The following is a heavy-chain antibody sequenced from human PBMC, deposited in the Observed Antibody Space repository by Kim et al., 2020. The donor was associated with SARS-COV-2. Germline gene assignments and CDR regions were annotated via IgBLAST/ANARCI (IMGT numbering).Heavy chain of an antibody. CDR2: IYYSGTT. CDR1: GGSITSSNYY. Sequence: SETLSLTCTVSGGSITSSNYYWGWIRQPPGKGLEWIGNIYYSGTTYYNPSLKSRVTISVDTSRIQFSLKLSSVIAADTAVYYCATYSSRSGYFDYWGQGTLVTVSS. J-gene: IGHJ4*02. D-gene: IGHD6-13*01. CDR3: ATYSSRSGYFDY. V-gene: IGHV4-39*07.